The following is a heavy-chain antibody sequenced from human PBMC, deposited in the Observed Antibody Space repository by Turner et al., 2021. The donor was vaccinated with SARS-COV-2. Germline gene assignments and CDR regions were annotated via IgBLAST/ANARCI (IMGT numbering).Heavy chain of an antibody. CDR1: GGSIRSSSYY. D-gene: IGHD4-17*01. CDR2: IYYSGNT. Sequence: LQLQESGPGLGKPSETLSLTCAVSGGSIRSSSYYWGWIRQSPGKGLEWIGSIYYSGNTYYSPSLKSRVTISVDTSKNQFSLKLNSVTAADTAVYYCARHSSMTTVPFDYWGQGTLVTVSS. CDR3: ARHSSMTTVPFDY. V-gene: IGHV4-39*01. J-gene: IGHJ4*02.